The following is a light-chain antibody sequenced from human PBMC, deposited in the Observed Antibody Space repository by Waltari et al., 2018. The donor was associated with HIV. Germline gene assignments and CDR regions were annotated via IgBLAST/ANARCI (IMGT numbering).Light chain of an antibody. CDR2: QNN. CDR1: TSNTGHTY. CDR3: GTWDSSLSAEV. V-gene: IGLV1-51*02. Sequence: QSVLTQPPSVSAAPGQKVTIPCPGSTSNTGHTYVSLYQPLPGTAPKLLIYQNNKRPSGIPDRFSGSKSGTSATLGITGLQTGDEADYYCGTWDSSLSAEVFGGGTKLTVL. J-gene: IGLJ3*02.